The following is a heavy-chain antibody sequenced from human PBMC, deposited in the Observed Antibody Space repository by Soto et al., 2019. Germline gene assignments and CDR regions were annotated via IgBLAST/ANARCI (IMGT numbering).Heavy chain of an antibody. Sequence: PGGSLRLSCAASGFTFSSYAMSWVRQAPGKGLEWVSAISGSGGSTYYADSVKGRFTISRDNSKNTLYLQMNSLRAEDTAVYYCAKACYDSSGYYYDYYYYYGMDVWGQGTTVTVS. CDR3: AKACYDSSGYYYDYYYYYGMDV. CDR2: ISGSGGST. V-gene: IGHV3-23*01. CDR1: GFTFSSYA. D-gene: IGHD3-22*01. J-gene: IGHJ6*02.